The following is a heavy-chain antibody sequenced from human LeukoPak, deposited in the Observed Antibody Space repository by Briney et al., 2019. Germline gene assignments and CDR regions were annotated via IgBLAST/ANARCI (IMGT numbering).Heavy chain of an antibody. V-gene: IGHV1-69*13. CDR1: GGTFSSYA. CDR2: IIPIFGTA. Sequence: ASVKVSCKASGGTFSSYAISWVRQAPGQGLEWMGGIIPIFGTANYAQKFQGGVTITADESTSTAYMELSSLRSEDTAVYYCARTTYCSGGSCRRAAFDIWGQGTMVTVSS. CDR3: ARTTYCSGGSCRRAAFDI. J-gene: IGHJ3*02. D-gene: IGHD2-15*01.